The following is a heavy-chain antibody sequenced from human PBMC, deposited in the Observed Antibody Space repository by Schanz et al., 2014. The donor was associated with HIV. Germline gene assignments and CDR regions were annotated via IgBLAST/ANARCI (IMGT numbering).Heavy chain of an antibody. CDR3: AKDMGGVVPAAPFYYYGMDV. CDR2: ISGSGAGT. J-gene: IGHJ6*02. Sequence: EVQLLESGGGLVQPGGSLRLSCAASGITFSSYAMNWVRQAPGKGLEWVSTISGSGAGTYYADSVKGRFTISRDNSKNTLFLQMNSLRAEDTALYYCAKDMGGVVPAAPFYYYGMDVWGQGTTVTVSS. V-gene: IGHV3-23*01. D-gene: IGHD2-2*01. CDR1: GITFSSYA.